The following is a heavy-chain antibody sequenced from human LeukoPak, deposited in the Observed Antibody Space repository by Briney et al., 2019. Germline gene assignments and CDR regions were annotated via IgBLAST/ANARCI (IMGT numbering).Heavy chain of an antibody. CDR3: ARVTDPRHNYFGP. Sequence: SETLSLTCTVSGCSISSYYWSWIRQPAGKGLEWIGRIYASGSTKYNPSLNSRVTMSVDTSKNQLSLKLTSVTAADTAVYYCARVTDPRHNYFGPWGQGTLVTVSS. V-gene: IGHV4-4*07. J-gene: IGHJ5*02. CDR2: IYASGST. CDR1: GCSISSYY. D-gene: IGHD2-21*02.